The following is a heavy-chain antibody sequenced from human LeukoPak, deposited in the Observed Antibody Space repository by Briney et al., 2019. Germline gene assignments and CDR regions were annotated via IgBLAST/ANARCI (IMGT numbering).Heavy chain of an antibody. J-gene: IGHJ2*01. CDR3: AKNLLGDESFPWYLDL. D-gene: IGHD1-26*01. CDR1: GFTFSSDG. CDR2: ISPDGGGT. Sequence: VGSLRLSCAASGFTFSSDGMTWVRQAPGKGPEWVSSISPDGGGTVYADSVKGRVTVSRDNSKNTLYLQMNGLRAEDTAVYSCAKNLLGDESFPWYLDLWGRGTLVTVSS. V-gene: IGHV3-23*01.